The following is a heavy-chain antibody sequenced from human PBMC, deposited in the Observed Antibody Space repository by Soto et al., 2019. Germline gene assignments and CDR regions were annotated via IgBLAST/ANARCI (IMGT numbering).Heavy chain of an antibody. V-gene: IGHV3-30*18. D-gene: IGHD3-22*01. J-gene: IGHJ1*01. Sequence: QVQLVESGGGVVQPGRSLRLSCAASGFTFSSYDMHWVRQAPGKGLEWVAVMSYAGSNKYYADSVKGRFTISRDNSKNTLYLQMNGLRVEDTAVYYWAKERGDRSGYYRAEYSQNWGQGPLVTASS. CDR2: MSYAGSNK. CDR3: AKERGDRSGYYRAEYSQN. CDR1: GFTFSSYD.